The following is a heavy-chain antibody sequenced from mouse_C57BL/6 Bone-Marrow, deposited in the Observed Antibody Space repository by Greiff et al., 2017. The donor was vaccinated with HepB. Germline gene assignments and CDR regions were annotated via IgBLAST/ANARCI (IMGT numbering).Heavy chain of an antibody. D-gene: IGHD1-1*01. CDR1: GFTFSSYA. Sequence: EVMLVESGGGLVKPGGSLKLSCAASGFTFSSYAMSWVRQTPEKRLEWVATISDGGSYTYYPDNVKGRFTISRDNAKNNLYLQMSHLKSEDTAMYYCARATTVVAIDYFDYWGQGTTLTVSS. V-gene: IGHV5-4*03. CDR3: ARATTVVAIDYFDY. J-gene: IGHJ2*01. CDR2: ISDGGSYT.